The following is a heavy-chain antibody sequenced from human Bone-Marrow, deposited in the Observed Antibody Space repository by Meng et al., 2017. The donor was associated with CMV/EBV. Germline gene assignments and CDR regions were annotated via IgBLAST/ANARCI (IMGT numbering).Heavy chain of an antibody. CDR1: GGSISSSGYY. D-gene: IGHD2-2*01. CDR3: ARDALNFYEVPAAIKYYYYGMDV. J-gene: IGHJ6*02. V-gene: IGHV4-39*07. CDR2: IYYSGST. Sequence: GSLRLSCTVSGGSISSSGYYWGWIRQPPGKGLEWIGSIYYSGSTYYNPSLKSRVTISVDTSKNQFSLKLSSVTAADTAVYYCARDALNFYEVPAAIKYYYYGMDVWGQGTTVTVSS.